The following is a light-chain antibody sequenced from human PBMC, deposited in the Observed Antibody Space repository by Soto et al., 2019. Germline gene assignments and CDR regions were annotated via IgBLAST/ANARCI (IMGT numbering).Light chain of an antibody. Sequence: IRMTQSPSSFSASAGDRVSITCRASQGIGTYLVWYQQKPGKAPKVIIYGASTLQSGVPSRFSGRGSGTDFTLTISRLQSEDFATYYCQQYYSYPLTFGGGTKVEIK. V-gene: IGKV1-8*01. CDR1: QGIGTY. CDR3: QQYYSYPLT. J-gene: IGKJ4*01. CDR2: GAS.